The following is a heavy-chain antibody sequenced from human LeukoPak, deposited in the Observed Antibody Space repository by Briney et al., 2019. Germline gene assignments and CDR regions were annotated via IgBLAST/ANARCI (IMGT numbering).Heavy chain of an antibody. CDR3: ARAPRYFDWLSNYYMDV. D-gene: IGHD3-9*01. CDR1: GFTFSSYG. J-gene: IGHJ6*03. Sequence: GGSLRLSCAASGFTFSSYGMSWVRQAPGKGLEWVSAISGSGGSTYYADSVKGRFTISRDNSKNTLYLQMNSLRAEDTAVYYCARAPRYFDWLSNYYMDVWGKGTTVTVSS. V-gene: IGHV3-23*01. CDR2: ISGSGGST.